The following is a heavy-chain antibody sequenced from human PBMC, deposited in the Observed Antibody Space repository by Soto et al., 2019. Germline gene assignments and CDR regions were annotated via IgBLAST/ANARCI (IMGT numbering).Heavy chain of an antibody. D-gene: IGHD6-13*01. V-gene: IGHV1-8*01. Sequence: QVQLVQSGAEVKKPGASVKVSCKASGYTFTSYDINWVRQATGQGLEWMGWMNPNSGNTGYAQKFQGRVTMTRTTSISTAYMELRRLRSEDTAVYYCASSPYRSSWYPAGRDYYYYGMDVWGQGTTVTVSS. CDR1: GYTFTSYD. CDR3: ASSPYRSSWYPAGRDYYYYGMDV. CDR2: MNPNSGNT. J-gene: IGHJ6*02.